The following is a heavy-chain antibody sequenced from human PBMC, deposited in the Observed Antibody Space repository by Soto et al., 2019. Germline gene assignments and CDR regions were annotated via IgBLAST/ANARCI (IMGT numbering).Heavy chain of an antibody. CDR3: ARETEALDF. V-gene: IGHV3-30*07. CDR2: ILYDGSNK. D-gene: IGHD2-21*02. J-gene: IGHJ4*02. CDR1: GFTFSSYA. Sequence: GGSLRLSCAASGFTFSSYAMHWVRQAPGKGLEWVALILYDGSNKYYADSVKGRFTISRDNSKNTLYVQMNSLRVEDTAVYYCARETEALDFWGQGTLVTVSS.